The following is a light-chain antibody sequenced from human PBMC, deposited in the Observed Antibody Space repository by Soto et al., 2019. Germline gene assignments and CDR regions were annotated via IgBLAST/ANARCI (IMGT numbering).Light chain of an antibody. CDR1: QNIRSR. CDR2: DAS. J-gene: IGKJ5*01. CDR3: QQSYSTPPEPIT. V-gene: IGKV1-39*01. Sequence: DFQMTQSPSTLSASVGDRVTITCRASQNIRSRLAWFQQKPGKAPKLLIYDASSLQSGVTSRFSGSGSGTDFTLTISSLQPEDFATYYCQQSYSTPPEPITFGQGTRLEIK.